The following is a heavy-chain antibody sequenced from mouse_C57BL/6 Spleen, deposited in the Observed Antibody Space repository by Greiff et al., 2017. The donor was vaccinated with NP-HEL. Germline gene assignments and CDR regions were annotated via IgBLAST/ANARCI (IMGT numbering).Heavy chain of an antibody. J-gene: IGHJ4*01. CDR3: AQGDGIYGVDN. CDR2: INPYNGGT. V-gene: IGHV1-19*01. CDR1: GYTFTDYY. D-gene: IGHD2-1*01. Sequence: EVQLQQSGPVLVKPGASVKMSCKASGYTFTDYYMNWVKQSHGKSLEWIGVINPYNGGTSYNQKFKGKATLTVDKSSSTAYMELNSLTSEDSAVYYFAQGDGIYGVDNWGQGASVTVSS.